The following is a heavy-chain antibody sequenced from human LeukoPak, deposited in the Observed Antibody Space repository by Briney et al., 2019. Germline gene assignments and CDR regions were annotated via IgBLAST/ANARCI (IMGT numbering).Heavy chain of an antibody. CDR1: GYSISRAYS. CDR2: LYDSGSS. V-gene: IGHV4-38-2*02. Sequence: SETLSLTCSVSGYSISRAYSWGWVRQPPGKGLEWIGSLYDSGSSYYNPSLKSRVTISVDTSKNQFSLKLSSVTAADTAVYYCARSDGYGLVGIWGQGTMVTVSS. D-gene: IGHD3-10*01. CDR3: ARSDGYGLVGI. J-gene: IGHJ3*02.